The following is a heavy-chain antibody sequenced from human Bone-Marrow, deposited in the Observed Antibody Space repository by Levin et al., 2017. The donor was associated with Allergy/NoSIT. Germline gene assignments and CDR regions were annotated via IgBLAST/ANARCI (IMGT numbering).Heavy chain of an antibody. CDR1: GGSFSGYY. CDR3: ARVRITIFGVVIIIPDYFDY. Sequence: SQTLSLTCAVYGGSFSGYYWSWIRQPPGKGLEWIGEINHSGSTNYNPSLKSRVTISVDTSKNQFSLKLSSVTAADTAVYYCARVRITIFGVVIIIPDYFDYWGQGTLVTVSS. J-gene: IGHJ4*02. V-gene: IGHV4-34*01. CDR2: INHSGST. D-gene: IGHD3-3*01.